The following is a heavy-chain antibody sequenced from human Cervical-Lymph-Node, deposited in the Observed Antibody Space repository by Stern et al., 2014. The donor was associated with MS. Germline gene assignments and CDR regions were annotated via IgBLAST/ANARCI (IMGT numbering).Heavy chain of an antibody. V-gene: IGHV1-46*02. CDR1: EYTHNNYL. J-gene: IGHJ6*02. D-gene: IGHD2-15*01. Sequence: VQLLQPGSEVKKPGASVKVSCKASEYTHNNYLIHWVRQAPGQRPDWMGVINPSGATNYAQKVQDRVTMTTDASTSTFYMELSRLRSEDTAVYYCAVRYCSGGRCYSVPDVWGQGTTVIVSS. CDR2: INPSGAT. CDR3: AVRYCSGGRCYSVPDV.